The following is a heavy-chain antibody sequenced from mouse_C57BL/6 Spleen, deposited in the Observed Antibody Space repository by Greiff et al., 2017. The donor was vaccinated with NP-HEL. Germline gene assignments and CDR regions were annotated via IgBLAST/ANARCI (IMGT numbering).Heavy chain of an antibody. CDR1: GFTFSNYW. D-gene: IGHD2-3*01. CDR2: IRLKSDNYAT. Sequence: EVKVEESGGGLVQPGGSMKLSCVASGFTFSNYWMNWVRQSPEKGLEWVAQIRLKSDNYATHYAESVKGRFTISRDDSKSSVYLQMNNLRAEDTGIYYCDGYYDYAMDYWGQGTSVTVSS. J-gene: IGHJ4*01. CDR3: DGYYDYAMDY. V-gene: IGHV6-3*01.